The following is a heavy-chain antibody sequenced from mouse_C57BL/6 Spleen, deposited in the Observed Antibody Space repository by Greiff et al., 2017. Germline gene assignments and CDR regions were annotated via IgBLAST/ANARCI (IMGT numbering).Heavy chain of an antibody. CDR3: ARLGLYYYAMDY. CDR1: GYTFTSYG. CDR2: IYPRSGNT. Sequence: VQLQQSGAELARPGASVKLSCKASGYTFTSYGISWVKQRTGQGLEWIGEIYPRSGNTYYNEKFKGKATLTADKSSSTAYMELRSLTSDDSAVYFCARLGLYYYAMDYWGQGTSVTVSS. J-gene: IGHJ4*01. D-gene: IGHD2-4*01. V-gene: IGHV1-81*01.